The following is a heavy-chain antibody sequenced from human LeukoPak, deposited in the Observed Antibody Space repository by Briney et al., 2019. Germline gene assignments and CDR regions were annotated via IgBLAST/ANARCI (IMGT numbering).Heavy chain of an antibody. J-gene: IGHJ6*03. CDR3: ARRASSSSYHYYYYYYYMDV. CDR1: GFSLSRGYY. V-gene: IGHV4-38-2*02. Sequence: PSETPSLTCTVSGFSLSRGYYWGWVRQPPGKGLGWVGGIYHNGGTYYNPSLKSRVTISVDTSKNQFSLKLSSVTAADTAVYYCARRASSSSYHYYYYYYYMDVWGKGTTVTVSS. CDR2: IYHNGGT. D-gene: IGHD6-6*01.